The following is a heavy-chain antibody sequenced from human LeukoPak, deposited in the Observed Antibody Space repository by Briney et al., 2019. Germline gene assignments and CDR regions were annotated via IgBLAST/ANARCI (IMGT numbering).Heavy chain of an antibody. CDR3: ARPQYYYGGMDV. D-gene: IGHD3-10*01. Sequence: PSETLSLTCTVSGGSISSSSYYWGWIRQPPGKGLEWIGSIYYSGSTYYNPSLKSRVTISVDTSKNQFSLKLSSVTAADTAVYYCARPQYYYGGMDVWGKGTTVTISS. V-gene: IGHV4-39*07. CDR2: IYYSGST. CDR1: GGSISSSSYY. J-gene: IGHJ6*03.